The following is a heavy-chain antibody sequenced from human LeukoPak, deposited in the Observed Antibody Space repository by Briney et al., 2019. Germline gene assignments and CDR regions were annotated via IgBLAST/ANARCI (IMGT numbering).Heavy chain of an antibody. D-gene: IGHD6-19*01. V-gene: IGHV3-30*02. Sequence: PGGSLRLSCAASGFIFSNYGMHWVRQAPGRGLEWVAFIRNDGSNEYYADSVKGRFTISRDNSKNTMYLQMNSLRAEDTAVYYWAKDANSGWSYFDDWGQGTLVTVSS. CDR1: GFIFSNYG. CDR3: AKDANSGWSYFDD. J-gene: IGHJ4*02. CDR2: IRNDGSNE.